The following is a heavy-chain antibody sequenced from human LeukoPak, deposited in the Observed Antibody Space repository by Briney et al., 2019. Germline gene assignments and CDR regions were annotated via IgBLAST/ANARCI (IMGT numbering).Heavy chain of an antibody. CDR3: ARTLPGYSSGWYGY. Sequence: SETLSLTCAVYGGSFSGYYWSWIRQPPGKGLEWIWEINHSGSTNYNPSPKSRVTISVDTSKNQFSLKLSSVTAADTAVYYCARTLPGYSSGWYGYWGQGTLVTVSS. J-gene: IGHJ4*02. V-gene: IGHV4-34*01. D-gene: IGHD6-19*01. CDR1: GGSFSGYY. CDR2: INHSGST.